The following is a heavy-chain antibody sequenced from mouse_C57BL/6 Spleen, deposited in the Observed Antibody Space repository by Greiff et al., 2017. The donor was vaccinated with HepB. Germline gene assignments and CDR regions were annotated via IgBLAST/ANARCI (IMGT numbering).Heavy chain of an antibody. V-gene: IGHV1-80*01. Sequence: VQLVESGAELVKPGASVKISCKASGYAFSSYWMNWVKQRPGKGLEWIGQIYPGDGDTNYNGKFKGKATLTADKSSSTAYMQLSSLTSEDSAVYFCARGITTVVAHWYFDVWGTGTTVTVSS. CDR3: ARGITTVVAHWYFDV. J-gene: IGHJ1*03. CDR1: GYAFSSYW. D-gene: IGHD1-1*01. CDR2: IYPGDGDT.